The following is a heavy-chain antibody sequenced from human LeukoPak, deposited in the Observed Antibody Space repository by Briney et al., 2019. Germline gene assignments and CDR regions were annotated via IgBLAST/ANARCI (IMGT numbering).Heavy chain of an antibody. D-gene: IGHD3-10*02. J-gene: IGHJ4*02. CDR1: GGSFSGYY. Sequence: SETLSLTCAVYGGSFSGYYWSWIRQPPGKGLEWIGEINHSGSTNYNPPLKSRVTISVDTSKNQFSLKLSSVTAADTAVYYCARRTMFHFDYWGQGTLVTVSS. CDR2: INHSGST. V-gene: IGHV4-34*01. CDR3: ARRTMFHFDY.